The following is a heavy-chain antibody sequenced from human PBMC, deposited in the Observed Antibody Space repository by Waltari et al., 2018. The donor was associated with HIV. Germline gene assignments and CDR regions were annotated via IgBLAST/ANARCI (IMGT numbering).Heavy chain of an antibody. Sequence: QVQLQESGPGLVKPSETLSLTCTVSGGSVSSGSYYWSWIRPPPGKGLEWIGYIYYSGSTNYNPSLKSRVTISVDTSKNQFSLKLSSVTAADTAVYYCAREERWLQDPDAFDIWGQGTMVTVSS. CDR1: GGSVSSGSYY. CDR2: IYYSGST. D-gene: IGHD5-12*01. J-gene: IGHJ3*02. V-gene: IGHV4-61*01. CDR3: AREERWLQDPDAFDI.